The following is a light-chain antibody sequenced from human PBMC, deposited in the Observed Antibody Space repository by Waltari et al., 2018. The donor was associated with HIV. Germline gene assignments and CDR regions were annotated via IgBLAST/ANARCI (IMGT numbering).Light chain of an antibody. V-gene: IGKV2-30*02. CDR1: QSLLHSDGDTY. CDR2: RVS. Sequence: DVVMTQSPLFLPVTLGQPASIPSRSTQSLLHSDGDTYLSWFHQRPGQSPRRLIYRVSDRDSGVPDRFSGSGSGTDFTLKISRVEAEDVGVYYCMQGTHWPPTFGGGTKVEVK. CDR3: MQGTHWPPT. J-gene: IGKJ4*02.